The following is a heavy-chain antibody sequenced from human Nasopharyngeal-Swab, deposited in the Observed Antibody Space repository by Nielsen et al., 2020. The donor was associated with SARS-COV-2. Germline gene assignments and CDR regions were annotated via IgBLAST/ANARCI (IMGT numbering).Heavy chain of an antibody. J-gene: IGHJ4*02. CDR2: MNPNSGNT. CDR1: GYTFTCYD. Sequence: ASLKVSCKASGYTFTCYDINWVRQATGQGLEWMGWMNPNSGNTGYAQKFQGRVTMTRNTSISTAYMELSSLRSEDTAVYYCARAGKIQLWFNSLYYFDYWGQGTLVTVSS. D-gene: IGHD5-18*01. V-gene: IGHV1-8*01. CDR3: ARAGKIQLWFNSLYYFDY.